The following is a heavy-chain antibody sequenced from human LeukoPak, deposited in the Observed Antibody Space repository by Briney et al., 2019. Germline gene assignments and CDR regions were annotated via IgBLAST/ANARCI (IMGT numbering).Heavy chain of an antibody. Sequence: GGSLRLSCVASGFTFSSYGMHWVRQAPGKGLEWVAFIRYDGSNKYYADSVKGRFTISRDNSKNTLYLQMNSLRAEDTAVYYCAKVLWFGELPLSLDYWGQGTLVTVSS. J-gene: IGHJ4*02. CDR1: GFTFSSYG. CDR2: IRYDGSNK. CDR3: AKVLWFGELPLSLDY. D-gene: IGHD3-10*01. V-gene: IGHV3-30*02.